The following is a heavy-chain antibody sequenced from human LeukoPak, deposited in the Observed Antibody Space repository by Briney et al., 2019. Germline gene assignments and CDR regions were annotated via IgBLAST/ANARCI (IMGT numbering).Heavy chain of an antibody. V-gene: IGHV4-39*07. J-gene: IGHJ4*02. CDR1: GYSISSISRTYY. CDR3: AKRVAAAGIFDY. D-gene: IGHD6-13*01. CDR2: FYHSGST. Sequence: PSETLSLTCTVSGYSISSISRTYYWGWVRQSPGKGLEWIGSFYHSGSTYYNPSLQSRVTISVDRSKNQFSLRLSSVTAADTAVYYCAKRVAAAGIFDYWGQGTLVTVSS.